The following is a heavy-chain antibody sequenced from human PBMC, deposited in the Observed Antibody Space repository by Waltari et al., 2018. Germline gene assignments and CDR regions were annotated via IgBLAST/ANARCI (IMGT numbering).Heavy chain of an antibody. J-gene: IGHJ2*01. V-gene: IGHV4-59*01. D-gene: IGHD5-12*01. CDR1: GGSISSYY. CDR2: IYYSGST. CDR3: ARGRLDGYNFDWYFDL. Sequence: QVQLQESGPGLVKPSETLSLTCTVSGGSISSYYWSWIRQPPGKGLEWIGYIYYSGSTNYNPSLKSRVTISVDTSKNQFSLKLSSVTAADTAVYYCARGRLDGYNFDWYFDLWGRGTLVTVSS.